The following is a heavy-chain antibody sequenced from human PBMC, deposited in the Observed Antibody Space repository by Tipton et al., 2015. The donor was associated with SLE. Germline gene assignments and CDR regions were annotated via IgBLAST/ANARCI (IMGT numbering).Heavy chain of an antibody. CDR2: IYYSGST. CDR1: GGSISSSSYY. D-gene: IGHD3-3*01. J-gene: IGHJ6*03. CDR3: ARAGVTIFGVVEAGYYYMDV. V-gene: IGHV4-39*07. Sequence: TLSLTCTVSGGSISSSSYYWGWIRQPPGKGLGWIGSIYYSGSTYYNPSLKSRVTISVDTSKNQFSLKLSSVTAADTAVYYCARAGVTIFGVVEAGYYYMDVWGKGTPVTVSS.